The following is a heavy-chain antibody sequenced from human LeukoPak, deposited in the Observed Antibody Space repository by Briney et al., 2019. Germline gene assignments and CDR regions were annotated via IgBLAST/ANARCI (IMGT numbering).Heavy chain of an antibody. Sequence: GGSLRLSCAASGFTFDDYAMHWVRQAPGKGLEWVSLISWDGGSTYYADSVKDRYTISRDNSKNSLYLQMNSLRAEDTALYYCAKDWGPSGSYFDYWGQGTPVTVSS. D-gene: IGHD1-26*01. CDR3: AKDWGPSGSYFDY. J-gene: IGHJ4*02. CDR1: GFTFDDYA. V-gene: IGHV3-43D*03. CDR2: ISWDGGST.